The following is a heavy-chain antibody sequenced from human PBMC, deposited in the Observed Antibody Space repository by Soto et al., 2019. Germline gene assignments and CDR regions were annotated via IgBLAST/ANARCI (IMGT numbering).Heavy chain of an antibody. CDR3: TTYHGDDNFDH. Sequence: QVQLVQSGAEVKKPGASVKVSCKFSGYTLNEVAMHWVRQAPGKGLEWLGGFDPDEAETIYAQHFQGRVTMTEDTSTDTVYMELSSLRSEDTALYFCTTYHGDDNFDHWGQGPLVTVSS. CDR1: GYTLNEVA. D-gene: IGHD4-17*01. V-gene: IGHV1-24*01. CDR2: FDPDEAET. J-gene: IGHJ5*02.